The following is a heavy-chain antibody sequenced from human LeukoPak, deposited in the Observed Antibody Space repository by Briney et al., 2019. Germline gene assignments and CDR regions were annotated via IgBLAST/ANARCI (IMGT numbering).Heavy chain of an antibody. CDR1: GFTFSSYG. CDR2: IWYDGSNK. Sequence: PGGSLRLSCAASGFTFSSYGMHWVRQAPGKGLEWVAGIWYDGSNKYYADSVKGRFTISRENSKNTLYLQMNSLRAEDTAVYYCARDLKDCGGDCGTYDYWGQGTLVTVSS. D-gene: IGHD2-21*02. V-gene: IGHV3-33*01. CDR3: ARDLKDCGGDCGTYDY. J-gene: IGHJ4*02.